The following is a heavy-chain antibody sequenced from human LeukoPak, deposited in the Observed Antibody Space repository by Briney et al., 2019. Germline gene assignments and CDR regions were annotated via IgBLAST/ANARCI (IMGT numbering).Heavy chain of an antibody. V-gene: IGHV3-30*18. D-gene: IGHD6-13*01. Sequence: GGSLRLSCAASGFTFSSYGIHWVRQAPGKGLEWVALISYDGSNKFYSDSVKGRFTISRDNSKNTLFLQMDGLRVEDTAVYYCAKAQTHWYGGTLNWFDPWGQGTLVTVSS. J-gene: IGHJ5*02. CDR3: AKAQTHWYGGTLNWFDP. CDR1: GFTFSSYG. CDR2: ISYDGSNK.